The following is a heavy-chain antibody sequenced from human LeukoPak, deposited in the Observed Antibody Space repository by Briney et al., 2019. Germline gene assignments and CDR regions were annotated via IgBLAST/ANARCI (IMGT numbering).Heavy chain of an antibody. CDR1: GFTFSSYA. V-gene: IGHV3-23*01. D-gene: IGHD3-10*01. Sequence: GGSLRLSCAASGFTFSSYAMSWVRQAPGKGLEWVSAISGSGGSTYYADSVKGRFTISRDNSKNTLYLQMNSLRAEDTAVYYCAKDPRSYYYGSGSFAWGQGTLVTVSS. CDR2: ISGSGGST. CDR3: AKDPRSYYYGSGSFA. J-gene: IGHJ5*02.